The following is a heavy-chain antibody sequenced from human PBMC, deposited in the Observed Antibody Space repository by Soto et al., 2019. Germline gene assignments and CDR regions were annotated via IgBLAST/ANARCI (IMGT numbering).Heavy chain of an antibody. CDR2: INPNSGGT. D-gene: IGHD2-2*01. CDR1: GCTFTSSG. V-gene: IGHV1-2*04. Sequence: ASVKVSCKASGCTFTSSGISWVRQAPGQGLEWMGWINPNSGGTNYAQKFQGWVTMTRDTSISTAYMELSRLRSDDTAVYYCARVVCSSTSCLGYFDYWGQGTLVTVS. J-gene: IGHJ4*02. CDR3: ARVVCSSTSCLGYFDY.